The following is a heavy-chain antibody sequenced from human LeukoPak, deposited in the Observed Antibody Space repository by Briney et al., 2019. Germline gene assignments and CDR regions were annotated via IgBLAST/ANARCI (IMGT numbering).Heavy chain of an antibody. CDR3: ARSPPSGSSWFPHYYYYGMDV. CDR2: IYYSGST. CDR1: GGSISSGDYY. Sequence: SETLSITCTVSGGSISSGDYYWSWIRQPPGKGLEWIGYIYYSGSTYYNPSLKSRVTISVDTSKNQFSLKLSSVTAADTAVYYCARSPPSGSSWFPHYYYYGMDVWGQGTTVTVSS. D-gene: IGHD6-13*01. J-gene: IGHJ6*02. V-gene: IGHV4-30-4*01.